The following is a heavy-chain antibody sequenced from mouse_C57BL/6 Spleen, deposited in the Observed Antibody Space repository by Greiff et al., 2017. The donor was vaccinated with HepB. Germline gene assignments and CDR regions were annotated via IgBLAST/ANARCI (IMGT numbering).Heavy chain of an antibody. CDR2: IYPGSGST. Sequence: VQLQQPGAELVKPGASVKMSCKASGYTFTSYWITWVKQRPGQGLEWIGDIYPGSGSTNYNEKFKSKATLTVDTSSSTAYMQLSSLTSEDSAVYYCARFGTYYGSSYWFAYWGQGTLVTVSA. D-gene: IGHD1-1*01. CDR1: GYTFTSYW. V-gene: IGHV1-55*01. CDR3: ARFGTYYGSSYWFAY. J-gene: IGHJ3*01.